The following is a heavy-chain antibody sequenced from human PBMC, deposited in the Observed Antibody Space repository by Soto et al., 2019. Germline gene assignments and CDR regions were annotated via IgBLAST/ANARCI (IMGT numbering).Heavy chain of an antibody. CDR2: IYYSGST. CDR3: ARGRNFYSLYYYYMDV. CDR1: GGSISSSSYY. Sequence: PSETLSLTCTVSGGSISSSSYYWGWIRQPPGKGLEWIGSIYYSGSTYYNPSLKSRVTISVDTSKNQFSLKLSSVTAADTAVYYCARGRNFYSLYYYYMDVWGKGTTVTVSS. V-gene: IGHV4-39*01. J-gene: IGHJ6*03. D-gene: IGHD4-4*01.